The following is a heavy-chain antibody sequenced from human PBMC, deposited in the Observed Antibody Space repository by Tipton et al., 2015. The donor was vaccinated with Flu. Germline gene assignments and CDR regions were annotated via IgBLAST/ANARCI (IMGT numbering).Heavy chain of an antibody. CDR3: ARDGDAWASGWLYFDS. CDR1: GFTFSRYA. CDR2: IDASGDTV. Sequence: GSLRLSCAASGFTFSRYAMSWVRQAPGKGLEWVSYIDASGDTVFYAESVKGRFTVSRDNANNSLYLQMNSLKFEDTAVYYCARDGDAWASGWLYFDSWGQGSLVTVSS. D-gene: IGHD6-25*01. V-gene: IGHV3-48*03. J-gene: IGHJ4*02.